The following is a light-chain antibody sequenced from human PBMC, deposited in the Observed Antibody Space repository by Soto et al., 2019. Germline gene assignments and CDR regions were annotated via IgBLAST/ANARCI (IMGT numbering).Light chain of an antibody. J-gene: IGKJ4*01. Sequence: DIQMTQSPSSLSASVGDTVTITCRASQGTGNFLAWFQQKPGKAPTSLISEASSLQSGVPSRFSGSGSGTDFTLTISSLQPEDFATYYCQQYHSYPVTFGGGTKAEFK. CDR1: QGTGNF. V-gene: IGKV1-16*01. CDR3: QQYHSYPVT. CDR2: EAS.